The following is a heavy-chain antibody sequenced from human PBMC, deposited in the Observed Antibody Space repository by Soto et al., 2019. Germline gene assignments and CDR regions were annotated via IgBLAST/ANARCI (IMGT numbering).Heavy chain of an antibody. Sequence: EVQLVASGGGLAQPGRSLRLSCAASGFIFDDYAMHWVRQAPGKGLEWVSGISWQSGSIRYADSVKGRFTISRDNAKNSLYLQMNSLRVEDTALYYCAKDMFSSSSAATFDYWGQGILVTVSS. D-gene: IGHD6-6*01. CDR2: ISWQSGSI. J-gene: IGHJ4*02. CDR3: AKDMFSSSSAATFDY. CDR1: GFIFDDYA. V-gene: IGHV3-9*01.